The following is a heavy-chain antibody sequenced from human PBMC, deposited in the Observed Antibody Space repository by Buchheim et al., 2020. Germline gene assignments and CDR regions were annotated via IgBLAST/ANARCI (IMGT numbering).Heavy chain of an antibody. J-gene: IGHJ6*02. Sequence: QVQLVESGGGVVQPGRSLRLSCAASGFTFSSYAMHWVRQAPGKGLEWGAVISYDGSNKYYADSVKGRLTIHRDNDKNTLYLQMNSLRAEDTAVYYCARERSSGGAYYYYYGMDVWGQGTT. CDR2: ISYDGSNK. CDR3: ARERSSGGAYYYYYGMDV. CDR1: GFTFSSYA. D-gene: IGHD6-19*01. V-gene: IGHV3-30-3*01.